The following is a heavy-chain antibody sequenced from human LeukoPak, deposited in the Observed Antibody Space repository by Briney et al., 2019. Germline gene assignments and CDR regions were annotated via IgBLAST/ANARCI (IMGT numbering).Heavy chain of an antibody. D-gene: IGHD2-15*01. CDR1: GFTFSSYA. Sequence: GGSLRLSCAASGFTFSSYAMSWVRQAPGKGLEWVSGTSGSGGSTYYAGSVMGRFTISRDNSKNTLYLQMNSLRVEDTAVYYCAKNGGSQCYSHLDSWGQGTLVTVSS. CDR2: TSGSGGST. CDR3: AKNGGSQCYSHLDS. J-gene: IGHJ4*02. V-gene: IGHV3-23*01.